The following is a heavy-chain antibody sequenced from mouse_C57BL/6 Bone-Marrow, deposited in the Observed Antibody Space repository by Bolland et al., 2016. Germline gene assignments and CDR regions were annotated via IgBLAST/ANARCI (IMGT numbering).Heavy chain of an antibody. CDR2: NT. D-gene: IGHD1-1*01. Sequence: NTKYNEKFKGKATLTVDTSSSTAYMQLSSLTSEDSAVYFCAREAKELLWYFDVWGQGT. V-gene: IGHV1-84*01. J-gene: IGHJ1*01. CDR3: AREAKELLWYFDV.